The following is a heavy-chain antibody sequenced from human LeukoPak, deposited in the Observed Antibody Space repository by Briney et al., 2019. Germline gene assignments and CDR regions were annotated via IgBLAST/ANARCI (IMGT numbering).Heavy chain of an antibody. D-gene: IGHD5-18*01. V-gene: IGHV7-4-1*02. J-gene: IGHJ4*02. Sequence: ASVKVSCKASGGTFSSYAMNWVRQAPGQGLEWMGWINTNTGNPTYAQGFTGRFVFSLDTSVSTAYLQISSLKAEDTAVYYCARGSWIQLWSQSDYWGQGTLVTVSS. CDR1: GGTFSSYA. CDR3: ARGSWIQLWSQSDY. CDR2: INTNTGNP.